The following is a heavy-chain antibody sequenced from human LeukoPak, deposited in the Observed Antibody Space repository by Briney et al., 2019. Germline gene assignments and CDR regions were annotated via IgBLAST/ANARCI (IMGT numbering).Heavy chain of an antibody. D-gene: IGHD2-2*01. CDR2: ICSSGGST. Sequence: PGGSLRLSCAASGFTFSTYAMSWVRPAPGKGLEWVSTICSSGGSTYYADSVKGPVTVSTSTSKNTLYLRMNTLRAEDTAVYYWAKGFGTSTSCPLGYWGQGTLVSVSS. J-gene: IGHJ4*02. CDR3: AKGFGTSTSCPLGY. CDR1: GFTFSTYA. V-gene: IGHV3-23*01.